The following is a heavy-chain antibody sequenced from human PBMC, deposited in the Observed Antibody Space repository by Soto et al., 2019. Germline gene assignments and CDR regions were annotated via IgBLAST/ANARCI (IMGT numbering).Heavy chain of an antibody. CDR1: GGSISSYY. Sequence: SETLSLTCTVSGGSISSYYWSWIRQPPGKGLEWIGYIYYSGSTNYNPSLKSRVTISVDTSKNQFSLKLSSGTAADTAVYYCASEDPRVRGVELDYWGQGTLVTVSS. D-gene: IGHD3-10*01. CDR3: ASEDPRVRGVELDY. V-gene: IGHV4-59*01. CDR2: IYYSGST. J-gene: IGHJ4*02.